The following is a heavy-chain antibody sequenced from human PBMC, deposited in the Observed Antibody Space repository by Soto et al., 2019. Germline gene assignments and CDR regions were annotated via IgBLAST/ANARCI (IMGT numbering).Heavy chain of an antibody. CDR3: ARVYGDYGINAYYSDH. D-gene: IGHD4-17*01. Sequence: PSETLSLTCTVSGGSISSYYWSCLRQPPGRGLEWIGYIYYSGSSNYNPSLKSRVTISVDTSKNQFSLKLSSVTAADTAVYYCARVYGDYGINAYYSDHWGQGTLVTVSS. J-gene: IGHJ4*02. V-gene: IGHV4-59*01. CDR2: IYYSGSS. CDR1: GGSISSYY.